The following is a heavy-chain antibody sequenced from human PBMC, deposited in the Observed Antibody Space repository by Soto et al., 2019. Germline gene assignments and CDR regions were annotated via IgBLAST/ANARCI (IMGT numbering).Heavy chain of an antibody. D-gene: IGHD4-17*01. CDR1: GYSFTSYW. CDR3: ARGMTTVVRGNWFDP. V-gene: IGHV5-51*01. CDR2: IYPGDSDT. J-gene: IGHJ5*02. Sequence: GESLKISCKGSGYSFTSYWIGWVRQMPGKGLEWMGIIYPGDSDTRYSPSFQGQVTISADRSISTAHLQWSSLKASDTAMYYCARGMTTVVRGNWFDPWGQGTLVTVSS.